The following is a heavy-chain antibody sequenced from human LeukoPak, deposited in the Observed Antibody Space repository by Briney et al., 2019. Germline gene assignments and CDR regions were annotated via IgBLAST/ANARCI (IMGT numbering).Heavy chain of an antibody. V-gene: IGHV4-39*01. CDR3: VRHDGRGGATMGSLDS. Sequence: SETLSLTCTVSGGSISGGSHHWGWFRQSPGKGLEWIGSLYLSRTTYYNPSLNSRVTISVDTSKNQFSLQLNSVPAADTAVYYCVRHDGRGGATMGSLDSWGQGSLVTVSS. CDR1: GGSISGGSHH. D-gene: IGHD5-12*01. J-gene: IGHJ4*02. CDR2: LYLSRTT.